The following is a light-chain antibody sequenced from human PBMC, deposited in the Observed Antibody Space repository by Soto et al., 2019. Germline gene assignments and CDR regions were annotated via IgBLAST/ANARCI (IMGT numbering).Light chain of an antibody. CDR1: SSDVGGYNY. V-gene: IGLV2-14*01. CDR3: SSYTSSSTGV. CDR2: DVS. J-gene: IGLJ1*01. Sequence: QSALTQPASVSGPPGQSITISCTGTSSDVGGYNYVSWYQQHPGKAPKLMIYDVSNRPSGVSNRFSGSKAGNTASLTISGLQAEDEADYYCSSYTSSSTGVFGTGTKLTVL.